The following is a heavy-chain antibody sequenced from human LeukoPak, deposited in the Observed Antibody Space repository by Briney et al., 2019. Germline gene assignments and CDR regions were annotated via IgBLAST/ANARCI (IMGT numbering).Heavy chain of an antibody. D-gene: IGHD2-2*01. V-gene: IGHV1-2*02. Sequence: GASVKVSCKASGYTFTGYYMHWVRQAPGQGLEWMGWINPKSGGTNFAQKFQGRVTMTRDTSISTAYMELSRLRSDDTAVYYCAREGGAGFIVVVPGSRFDPWGQGTLVTVSS. CDR2: INPKSGGT. J-gene: IGHJ5*02. CDR3: AREGGAGFIVVVPGSRFDP. CDR1: GYTFTGYY.